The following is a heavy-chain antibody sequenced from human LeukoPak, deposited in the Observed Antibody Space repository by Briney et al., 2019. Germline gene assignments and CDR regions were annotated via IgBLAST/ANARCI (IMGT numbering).Heavy chain of an antibody. CDR1: GGSISSGSYY. D-gene: IGHD2-8*01. Sequence: PSETLSLTCTVSGGSISSGSYYWSWIRQPAGKGLEWIGRIYTSGSTNYNPSLKSRVTISVDTSKNQFSLKLSSVTAADTAVYYCARVSANGNWFDPWGQGTLVTVSS. CDR2: IYTSGST. CDR3: ARVSANGNWFDP. V-gene: IGHV4-61*02. J-gene: IGHJ5*02.